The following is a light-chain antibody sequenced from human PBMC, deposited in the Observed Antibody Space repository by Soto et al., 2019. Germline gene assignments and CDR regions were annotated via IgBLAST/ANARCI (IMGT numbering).Light chain of an antibody. CDR1: QSVSRSY. J-gene: IGKJ1*01. CDR3: QQYGSSPRT. CDR2: GAS. Sequence: IVLTQSPGTLSLSPGERATLSCRASQSVSRSYLAWYQQKPGQAPRLLIYGASSRASGIPDRFSGSGSGTDFTLTISRLEPEDVGVYYCQQYGSSPRTFGQGTKVDIK. V-gene: IGKV3-20*01.